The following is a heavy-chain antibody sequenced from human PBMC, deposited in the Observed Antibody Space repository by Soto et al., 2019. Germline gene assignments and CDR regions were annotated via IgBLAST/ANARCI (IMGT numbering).Heavy chain of an antibody. CDR3: TNTEPSRYGRDV. D-gene: IGHD1-26*01. CDR2: ISYDGSKK. J-gene: IGHJ6*01. CDR1: GFAFRSYA. Sequence: QVQLVESGGGVVQPGRSLRLSCGASGFAFRSYAMHWVRQAPGKGLEGVADISYDGSKKDYADSVKGRFTISRDNSQNTLYLEMTGLRGEDTAVYYCTNTEPSRYGRDVWGQGTTVTVSS. V-gene: IGHV3-30*18.